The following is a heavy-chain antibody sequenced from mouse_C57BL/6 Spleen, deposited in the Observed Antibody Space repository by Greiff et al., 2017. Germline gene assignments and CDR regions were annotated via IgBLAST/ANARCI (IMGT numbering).Heavy chain of an antibody. Sequence: DVKLQESGPGLVKPSQSLSLTCSVTGYSITSGYYWNWIRQFPGNKLEWMGYISYDGSNNYNPSLKNRISITRDTSKNQFFLKLNSVTTEDTATYYCAREGGDDGDYWGQGTTLTVSS. V-gene: IGHV3-6*01. D-gene: IGHD2-3*01. CDR1: GYSITSGYY. CDR2: ISYDGSN. J-gene: IGHJ2*01. CDR3: AREGGDDGDY.